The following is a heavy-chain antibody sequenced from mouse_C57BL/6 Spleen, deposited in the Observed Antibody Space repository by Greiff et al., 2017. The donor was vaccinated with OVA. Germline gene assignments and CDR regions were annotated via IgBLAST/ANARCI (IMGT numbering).Heavy chain of an antibody. CDR1: GFTFSNYW. V-gene: IGHV6-3*01. Sequence: EVQLVESGGGLVQPGGSMKLSCVASGFTFSNYWMNWVRQSPEKGLEWVAQIRLKSDNYATHYAESVKGRFTISRDDSKCSVYLQMNNVRAADTGIYYCTPYGNYYFDYWGQGTTLTVSS. D-gene: IGHD2-1*01. J-gene: IGHJ2*01. CDR2: IRLKSDNYAT. CDR3: TPYGNYYFDY.